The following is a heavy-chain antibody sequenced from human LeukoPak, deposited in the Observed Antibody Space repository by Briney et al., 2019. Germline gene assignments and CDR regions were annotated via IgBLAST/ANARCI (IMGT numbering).Heavy chain of an antibody. D-gene: IGHD1-7*01. V-gene: IGHV3-23*01. CDR2: ISGSAIST. CDR1: GFTFGSYA. CDR3: AKDFYPLGNYVIYFDY. J-gene: IGHJ4*02. Sequence: GGSLTLSCAASGFTFGSYAMSWVRQAPGKGLEWVSTISGSAISTYYADSVKGRFTISRDNSKNTLYLQMNSLRPEDTAVYYCAKDFYPLGNYVIYFDYWGQGTLVTVSS.